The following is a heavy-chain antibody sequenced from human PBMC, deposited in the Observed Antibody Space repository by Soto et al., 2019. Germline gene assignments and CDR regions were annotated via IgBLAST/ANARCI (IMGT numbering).Heavy chain of an antibody. Sequence: GGSLRLSCAASGFTFSSYSMNWVRQAPGKGLEWVSSISSSSSYIYYADSVKGRFTISRDNAKNSLYLQMNSLRAEDTAVYYCASFFSELLNWFDPWGQGTLVTVSS. CDR1: GFTFSSYS. CDR2: ISSSSSYI. V-gene: IGHV3-21*01. J-gene: IGHJ5*02. D-gene: IGHD1-26*01. CDR3: ASFFSELLNWFDP.